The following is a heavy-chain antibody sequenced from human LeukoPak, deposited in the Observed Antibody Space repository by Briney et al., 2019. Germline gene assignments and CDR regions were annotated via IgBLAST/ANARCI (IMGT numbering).Heavy chain of an antibody. CDR1: GFTFSSYA. V-gene: IGHV3-23*01. CDR2: ISGSGGST. D-gene: IGHD5-12*01. J-gene: IGHJ6*03. CDR3: AKDSGYAKGVGYYYYMDV. Sequence: PGGSLRLSCAASGFTFSSYAMSWVRQAPGKGLEWVSAISGSGGSTYYADSVKGRFTISRDNSKNTLYLQMNSLRAEDTAVYYCAKDSGYAKGVGYYYYMDVWGKGTTVTVSS.